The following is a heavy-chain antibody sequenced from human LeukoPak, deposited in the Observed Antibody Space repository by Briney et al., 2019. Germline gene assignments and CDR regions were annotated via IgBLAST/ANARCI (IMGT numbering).Heavy chain of an antibody. CDR3: ARANYYGSGRAAFDI. CDR1: GFTFSSYG. D-gene: IGHD3-10*01. CDR2: IRYDGSNK. J-gene: IGHJ3*02. V-gene: IGHV3-30*02. Sequence: GGSLRLSCAASGFTFSSYGMHWVRQAPGKGLEWVAFIRYDGSNKYYADSVKGRFTISRDNSKNTLHLQMNSLRAEDTAVYYCARANYYGSGRAAFDIWGQGTMVTVSS.